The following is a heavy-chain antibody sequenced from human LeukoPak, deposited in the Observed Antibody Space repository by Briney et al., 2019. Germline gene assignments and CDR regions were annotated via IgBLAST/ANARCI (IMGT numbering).Heavy chain of an antibody. V-gene: IGHV3-21*01. J-gene: IGHJ4*02. D-gene: IGHD3-3*01. CDR3: ARSITIFGVVIDYFDY. CDR2: ISSSSSYI. Sequence: TGGSLRLSCAASGFTFSSYSMNWVRQAPGKGLEWVSSISSSSSYIYYADSVKGRSTISRDNAKNSLYLQMNSLRAEDTAVYYCARSITIFGVVIDYFDYWGQGTLVTVSS. CDR1: GFTFSSYS.